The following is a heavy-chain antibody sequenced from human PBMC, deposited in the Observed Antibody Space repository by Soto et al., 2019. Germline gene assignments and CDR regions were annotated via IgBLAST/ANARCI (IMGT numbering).Heavy chain of an antibody. CDR2: ILYSGST. CDR1: GGSLSSLY. CDR3: AGGSEYSCFGNAFDI. D-gene: IGHD5-12*01. V-gene: IGHV4-59*01. Sequence: QVQLQESGPGLVKPSETLSLTCTVSGGSLSSLYWNWIRQPPGKGLVCIGSILYSGSTTYNPSLKSRVTISVDTSKTQFSLKLTSVTAADTAAYYWAGGSEYSCFGNAFDIWGQGTMVTVAS. J-gene: IGHJ3*02.